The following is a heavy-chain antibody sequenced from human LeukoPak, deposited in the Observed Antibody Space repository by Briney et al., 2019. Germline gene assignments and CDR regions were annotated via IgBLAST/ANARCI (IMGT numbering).Heavy chain of an antibody. Sequence: SETLSLTCAVYGGSFSGYYWSWIRQPPGKGLEWIGEINHSGSTNYNPSLKSRVTISVDTSKNQFCLKLSSVTAADTAVYYCARRPTRVTIFGEGWFDPWGQGTLVTVSS. CDR2: INHSGST. J-gene: IGHJ5*02. CDR1: GGSFSGYY. D-gene: IGHD3-3*01. CDR3: ARRPTRVTIFGEGWFDP. V-gene: IGHV4-34*01.